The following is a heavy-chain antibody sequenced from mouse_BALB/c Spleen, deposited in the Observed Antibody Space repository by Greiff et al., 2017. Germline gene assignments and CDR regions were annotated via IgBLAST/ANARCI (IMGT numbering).Heavy chain of an antibody. CDR2: ISSGSSTI. D-gene: IGHD1-2*01. CDR3: ARGALLRLLPMDY. Sequence: EVKLVESGGGLVQPGGSRKLSCAASGFTFSSFGMHWVRQAPEKGLEWVAYISSGSSTIYYADTVKGRFTISRDNPKNTLFLQMTSLRSEDTAMYYCARGALLRLLPMDYWGQGTSVTVSS. V-gene: IGHV5-17*02. CDR1: GFTFSSFG. J-gene: IGHJ4*01.